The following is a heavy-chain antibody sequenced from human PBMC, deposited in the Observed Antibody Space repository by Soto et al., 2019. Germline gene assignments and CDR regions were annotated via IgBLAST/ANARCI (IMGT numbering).Heavy chain of an antibody. V-gene: IGHV3-33*01. D-gene: IGHD3-3*01. CDR3: ARNYDFWSGYTPAYYYYGMDV. CDR2: IWYDGSNK. CDR1: GFTFSSYG. J-gene: IGHJ6*02. Sequence: PGGSLRLSCAASGFTFSSYGMHWVRQAPGKGLEWVAVIWYDGSNKYYADSVKGRFTISRDNSKNTLYLQMNSLRAEDTAVYYCARNYDFWSGYTPAYYYYGMDVWGQGTTVTVSS.